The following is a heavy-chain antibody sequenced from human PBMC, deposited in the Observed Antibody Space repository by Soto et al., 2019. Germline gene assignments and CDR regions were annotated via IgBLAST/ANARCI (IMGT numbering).Heavy chain of an antibody. Sequence: QLQLQESGPGLVKPSETLSLTCNASGGSITSSGSAWGWIRQSPGKGLEWTGTIDYSGNIYYIPSLKSRITISVDTSKNQISLKLSSVTAADTAVYYCARHIHNQGFEYYFDSWGQGTLVTVSS. D-gene: IGHD1-1*01. CDR2: IDYSGNI. CDR3: ARHIHNQGFEYYFDS. V-gene: IGHV4-39*01. J-gene: IGHJ4*02. CDR1: GGSITSSGSA.